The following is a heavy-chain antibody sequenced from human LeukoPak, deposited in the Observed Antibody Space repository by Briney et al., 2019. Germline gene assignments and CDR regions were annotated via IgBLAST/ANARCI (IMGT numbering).Heavy chain of an antibody. Sequence: GGSLRLSCTASGYRLSDYGLSWVRQAPGKGLEWVAVIWYDGSNKYYVDSVKGRFTISRDNSKNTLYLQMNSVRAEDTAVYYCARDAGSTVGAPFDYWGQGTLVTVSS. CDR1: GYRLSDYG. J-gene: IGHJ4*02. CDR3: ARDAGSTVGAPFDY. V-gene: IGHV3-33*01. CDR2: IWYDGSNK. D-gene: IGHD1-26*01.